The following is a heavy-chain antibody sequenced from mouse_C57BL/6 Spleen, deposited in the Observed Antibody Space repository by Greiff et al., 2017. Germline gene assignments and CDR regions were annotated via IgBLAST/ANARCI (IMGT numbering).Heavy chain of an antibody. CDR3: ARDDGYPFAY. CDR1: GFSLTSYG. J-gene: IGHJ3*01. V-gene: IGHV2-2*01. Sequence: VQLKESGPGLVQPSQSLSITCTVSGFSLTSYGVHWVRQSPGKGLEWLGVIWSGGSTDYNAAFISRLSISKDNSKSQVFFKMNSLQADDTAIYYCARDDGYPFAYWGQGTLVTVSA. CDR2: IWSGGST. D-gene: IGHD2-3*01.